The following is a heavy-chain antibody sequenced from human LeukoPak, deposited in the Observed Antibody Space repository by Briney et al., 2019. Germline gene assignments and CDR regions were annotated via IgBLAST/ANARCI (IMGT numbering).Heavy chain of an antibody. CDR3: AKDAGNYYDSSGYYVDY. J-gene: IGHJ4*02. CDR1: GFTFTNYW. Sequence: GGSLRLSCAASGFTFTNYWMHWVRQAPGKGLVWVSRIDIDGTGTSYADSVKGRFTISRDNAKNTLYLQMNSLRAEDTAVYYCAKDAGNYYDSSGYYVDYWGQGTLVTVSS. D-gene: IGHD3-22*01. V-gene: IGHV3-74*01. CDR2: IDIDGTGT.